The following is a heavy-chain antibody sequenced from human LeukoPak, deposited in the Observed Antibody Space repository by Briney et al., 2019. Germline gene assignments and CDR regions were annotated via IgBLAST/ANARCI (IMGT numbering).Heavy chain of an antibody. J-gene: IGHJ6*03. CDR1: GGTFISYA. Sequence: SSVKVSCKASGGTFISYAISWVRQAPGQGLEWMGGIIPIFGTANYAQKFQGRVTITADESTSTAYMELSSLRSEDTAVYYCARCMADCSSTSCYDYYYYYMDVWGKGTTVTVSS. CDR2: IIPIFGTA. V-gene: IGHV1-69*01. D-gene: IGHD2-2*01. CDR3: ARCMADCSSTSCYDYYYYYMDV.